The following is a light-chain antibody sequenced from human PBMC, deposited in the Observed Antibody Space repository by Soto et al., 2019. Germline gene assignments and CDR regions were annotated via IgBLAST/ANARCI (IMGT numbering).Light chain of an antibody. Sequence: EIVLTQSPGTLSLSPGERATLSCRASQSVSSSYLAWYQQKPGQAPRLLIYDASSRATGIPDRFSGSGSGTDFTLTISRLEPEDFAVYYCQHYDSSHYTFAQGTKLEI. V-gene: IGKV3-20*01. J-gene: IGKJ2*01. CDR1: QSVSSSY. CDR2: DAS. CDR3: QHYDSSHYT.